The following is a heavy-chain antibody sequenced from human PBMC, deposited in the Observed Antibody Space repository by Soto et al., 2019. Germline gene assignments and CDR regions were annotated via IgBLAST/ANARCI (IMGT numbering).Heavy chain of an antibody. D-gene: IGHD7-27*01. Sequence: QVQLQESGPGLVKPSQTLSLTCTVSGGSISTVDYWWSWIRQSPDMGLEWIGHIYAGGRTYNNPSLESRVTMSVDTSNSQLSLTLSSVSAAGTAVDYCARGPSGDKVYSWGQGTLVTVSS. J-gene: IGHJ4*02. V-gene: IGHV4-30-4*01. CDR2: IYAGGRT. CDR3: ARGPSGDKVYS. CDR1: GGSISTVDYW.